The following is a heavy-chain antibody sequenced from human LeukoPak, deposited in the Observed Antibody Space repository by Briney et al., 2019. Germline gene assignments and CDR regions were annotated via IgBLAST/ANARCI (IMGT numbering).Heavy chain of an antibody. D-gene: IGHD3-22*01. CDR1: GGSIRSSDDY. Sequence: KASKTLSLTCSVSGGSIRSSDDYWGFVRQTPGKGLEWMGSIYYTGSSHYNPSLKSRATISVDTSKNQFSLKLTSVTAADTAVYYCTRAASSGPLFTYHMDVWGKGTTVTVSS. CDR2: IYYTGSS. CDR3: TRAASSGPLFTYHMDV. V-gene: IGHV4-39*07. J-gene: IGHJ6*03.